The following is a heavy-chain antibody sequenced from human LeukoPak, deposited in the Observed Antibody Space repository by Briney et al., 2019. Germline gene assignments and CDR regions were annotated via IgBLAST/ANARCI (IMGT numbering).Heavy chain of an antibody. CDR1: GGSISSYY. V-gene: IGHV4-59*01. Sequence: SETLSLTCTVSGGSISSYYWSWIRQPPGKGLEWIGYIYYSGSTNYNPSLKSRVTISVDTSKNQFSLKLSSVTAADTAVYYCAGGGLYYDILTGYLGDAFDIWGQGAMVTVSS. CDR3: AGGGLYYDILTGYLGDAFDI. CDR2: IYYSGST. D-gene: IGHD3-9*01. J-gene: IGHJ3*02.